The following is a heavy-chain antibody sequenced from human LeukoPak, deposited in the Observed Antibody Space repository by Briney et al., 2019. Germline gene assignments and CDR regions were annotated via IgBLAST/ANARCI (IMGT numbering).Heavy chain of an antibody. CDR3: AKRGPKYCTSPFSWFDP. CDR1: GGSISSISYY. Sequence: PSETLSLTCTVSGGSISSISYYWGWIRQSPGKGLEWIGSIYYGGTTYYNPSLKSRVTISVDTSKNQFSLKLSSVTAADTAVYYCAKRGPKYCTSPFSWFDPWGQGTLVTVSS. V-gene: IGHV4-39*01. J-gene: IGHJ5*02. CDR2: IYYGGTT. D-gene: IGHD6-6*01.